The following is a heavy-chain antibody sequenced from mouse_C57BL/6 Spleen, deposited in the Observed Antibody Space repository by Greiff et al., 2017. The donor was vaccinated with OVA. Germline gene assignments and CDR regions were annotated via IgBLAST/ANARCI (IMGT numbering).Heavy chain of an antibody. J-gene: IGHJ3*01. CDR1: GFTFSSYA. Sequence: EVKLMESGGGLVKPGGSLKLSCAASGFTFSSYAMSWVRQTPEKRLEWVATISDGGSYTYYTDNVKGRFTISRDNAKNNLYLQMSHRRSEDTAMYYCARGSYSNGFAYWGQGTLVTVSA. CDR2: ISDGGSYT. D-gene: IGHD2-5*01. CDR3: ARGSYSNGFAY. V-gene: IGHV5-4*03.